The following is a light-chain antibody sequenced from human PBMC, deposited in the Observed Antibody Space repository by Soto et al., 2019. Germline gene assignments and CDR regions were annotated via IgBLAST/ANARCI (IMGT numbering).Light chain of an antibody. CDR3: QQYSNWPPIT. CDR1: QSFDIN. J-gene: IGKJ5*01. Sequence: EIVLTQSPGTLSVSPGDRVTLSCRASQSFDINLAWYQQRAGQAPRLLVYGASTKATDMPGRFSGRGSGTEFTLTISSLQSEDFAVYYCQQYSNWPPITFGQGTRLEIK. CDR2: GAS. V-gene: IGKV3-15*01.